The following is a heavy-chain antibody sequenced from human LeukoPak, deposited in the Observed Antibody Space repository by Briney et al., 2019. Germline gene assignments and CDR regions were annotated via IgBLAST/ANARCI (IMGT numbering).Heavy chain of an antibody. V-gene: IGHV1-24*01. CDR1: GYTLTELS. J-gene: IGHJ4*02. CDR2: FDPEDGET. D-gene: IGHD3-10*01. CDR3: ATTYSHYGSGSYYRQRFDY. Sequence: GASVKVSCKVSGYTLTELSMHWVRQAPGKGLEWMGSFDPEDGETIYAQKFQGRVTMTEDTSTDTAYMELSSLRSEDTAVYYCATTYSHYGSGSYYRQRFDYWGQGTLATVSS.